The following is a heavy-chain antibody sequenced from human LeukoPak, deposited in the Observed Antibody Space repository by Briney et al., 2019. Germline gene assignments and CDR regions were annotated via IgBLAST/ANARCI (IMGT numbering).Heavy chain of an antibody. CDR3: ARERAAADDSLDY. D-gene: IGHD6-13*01. CDR1: EFTFSNYW. J-gene: IGHJ4*02. Sequence: QTGGSLRLSCAASEFTFSNYWMHWVRQAPGKWLVWVSRTNSDGSITSYADSVKGRFTISRDNAKNTLYLQMNSLRAEDTAVYYCARERAAADDSLDYWGQGTLVTVSS. V-gene: IGHV3-74*01. CDR2: TNSDGSIT.